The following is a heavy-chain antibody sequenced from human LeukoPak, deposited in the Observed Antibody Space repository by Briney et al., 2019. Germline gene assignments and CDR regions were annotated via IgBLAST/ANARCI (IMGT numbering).Heavy chain of an antibody. V-gene: IGHV3-48*04. CDR3: ARDRVYYDSAPNDY. J-gene: IGHJ4*02. D-gene: IGHD3-22*01. CDR2: ISGISTTM. CDR1: GFTFRSYA. Sequence: GGSLRLSCEASGFTFRSYAMVWVRQAPGKGLEYISYISGISTTMYHADSVKGRFTISRDNAKNSLYLQMNSLRAEDTAVYYCARDRVYYDSAPNDYWGQGTLVTVSS.